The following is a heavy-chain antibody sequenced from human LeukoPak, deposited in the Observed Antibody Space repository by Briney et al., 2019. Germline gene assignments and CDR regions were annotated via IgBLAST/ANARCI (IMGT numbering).Heavy chain of an antibody. CDR3: ARAMTYAFDI. CDR1: GTYVTTYY. J-gene: IGHJ3*02. D-gene: IGHD3-22*01. V-gene: IGHV4-59*02. CDR2: IYYGGSS. Sequence: SETLSLTCTVAGTYVTTYYWTWIRQTPGKTLEWIVYIYYGGSSKYNPSLKSRVTMSVDTSKNQFSLKLSSVTAADTAVYYCARAMTYAFDIWGQGTMVTVSS.